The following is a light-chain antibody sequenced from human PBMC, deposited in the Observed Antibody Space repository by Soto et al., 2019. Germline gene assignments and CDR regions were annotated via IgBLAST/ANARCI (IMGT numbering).Light chain of an antibody. CDR3: QQRINWPLT. Sequence: EIVLPQYPATLSLSPGERATLSCRASQSISSHLAWYQQKPGQAPRLLIYGASNRATGIPARFSGRGSGTDFTLTISSLEPEDFAVYYCQQRINWPLTFGGGTKVEIK. CDR1: QSISSH. J-gene: IGKJ4*01. V-gene: IGKV3-11*01. CDR2: GAS.